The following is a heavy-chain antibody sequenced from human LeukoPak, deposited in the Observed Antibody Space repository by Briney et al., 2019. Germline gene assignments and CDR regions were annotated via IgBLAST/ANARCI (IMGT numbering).Heavy chain of an antibody. CDR3: ARGKLGMEAFDI. Sequence: PSETLSLTCTVSGGSISSYYWSWVRQPPGKGLEWIGHIYDTGNTNYNPSLESRVTISVDTSKNQFSLRLTSVTAADTAVYYCARGKLGMEAFDIWGQGTMVTVSS. CDR2: IYDTGNT. V-gene: IGHV4-59*01. J-gene: IGHJ3*02. D-gene: IGHD7-27*01. CDR1: GGSISSYY.